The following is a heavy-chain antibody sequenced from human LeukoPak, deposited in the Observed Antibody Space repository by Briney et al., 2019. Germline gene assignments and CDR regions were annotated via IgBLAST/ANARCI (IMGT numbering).Heavy chain of an antibody. Sequence: GGSLRLSCAASGFTVSSTYMSWVRQAPGKGLEWVSVIYSGGSTYYADSLKDRFIVSRDNSKNTLYLQINSLRAEDTAVYYCARHPSVDYWGQGTLVTVSS. J-gene: IGHJ4*02. CDR2: IYSGGST. CDR1: GFTVSSTY. D-gene: IGHD4-17*01. V-gene: IGHV3-66*04. CDR3: ARHPSVDY.